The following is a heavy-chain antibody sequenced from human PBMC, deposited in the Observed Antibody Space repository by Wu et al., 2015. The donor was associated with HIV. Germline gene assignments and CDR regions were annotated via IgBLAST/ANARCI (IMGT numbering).Heavy chain of an antibody. CDR3: ARGNYDFWAAHFADNWFDP. Sequence: QVQLVQSGAQVQRSGASVKVSCKTSGYTFTDYYIHWVRQAPGQGLQWMGWINPDTGDTKYSQKFKGSVTMTRDTSFSTAYMNLISLTSDDTAVYYCARGNYDFWAAHFADNWFDPWGQGTLVTVSS. CDR2: INPDTGDT. D-gene: IGHD3-3*01. V-gene: IGHV1-2*02. CDR1: GYTFTDYY. J-gene: IGHJ5*02.